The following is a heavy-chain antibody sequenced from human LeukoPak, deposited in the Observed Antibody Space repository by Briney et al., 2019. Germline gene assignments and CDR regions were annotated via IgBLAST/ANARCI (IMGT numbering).Heavy chain of an antibody. CDR1: GDSDSSNSVT. D-gene: IGHD2-2*01. Sequence: SQTLSLTCAISGDSDSSNSVTWNWIRQSPSRGLEWLGRTYYRSTWYNDYAVSVRGRITVNPDTSKNQFSLHLNSVTPEDTAVYYCARRLTQYDCFDPWGQGILVTVSS. V-gene: IGHV6-1*01. CDR2: TYYRSTWYN. CDR3: ARRLTQYDCFDP. J-gene: IGHJ5*02.